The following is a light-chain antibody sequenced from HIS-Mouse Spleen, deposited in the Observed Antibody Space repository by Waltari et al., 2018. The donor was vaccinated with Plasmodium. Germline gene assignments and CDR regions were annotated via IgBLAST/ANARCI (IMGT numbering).Light chain of an antibody. CDR1: SDLNVGSYH. Sequence: QPVLTQPPSSSASPGASARLTCTLPSDLNVGSYHIYWYQQMPGSPPRYLLYYYSDSDKGQGSGVPSRFSGSKDASANTGILLISGLQSEDEADYYCMIWPSNASGVFGGGTKLTVL. V-gene: IGLV5-37*01. J-gene: IGLJ3*02. CDR2: YYSDSDK. CDR3: MIWPSNASGV.